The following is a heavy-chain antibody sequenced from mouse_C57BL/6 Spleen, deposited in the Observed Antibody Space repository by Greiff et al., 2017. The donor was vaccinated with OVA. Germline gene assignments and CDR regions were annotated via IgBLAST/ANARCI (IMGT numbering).Heavy chain of an antibody. V-gene: IGHV1-82*01. CDR2: IYPGDGDT. CDR1: GYAFSSSW. CDR3: ARWGYYGSNYALDY. D-gene: IGHD1-1*01. J-gene: IGHJ4*01. Sequence: QVQLQQSGPELVKPGASVKISCKASGYAFSSSWMNWVKQRPGKGLEWIGRIYPGDGDTNYNGKFKGKATLTADKSSSTAYMQLSSLTSEDSAVYFCARWGYYGSNYALDYWGQGTSVTVSS.